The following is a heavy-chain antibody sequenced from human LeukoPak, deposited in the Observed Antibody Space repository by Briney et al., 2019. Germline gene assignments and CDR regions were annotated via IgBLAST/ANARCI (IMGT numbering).Heavy chain of an antibody. CDR1: GFTFSSYG. J-gene: IGHJ4*02. CDR3: AKDRWFGEFLTNYFDY. V-gene: IGHV3-30*18. CDR2: ISYDGSNK. Sequence: GRSLRLSCAASGFTFSSYGMHWVRQAPGKGLEWVAAISYDGSNKYYADSVKGRFTISRDNSKNTLYLQMNSLRAEDTAVYYCAKDRWFGEFLTNYFDYWGQGTLVTVSS. D-gene: IGHD3-10*01.